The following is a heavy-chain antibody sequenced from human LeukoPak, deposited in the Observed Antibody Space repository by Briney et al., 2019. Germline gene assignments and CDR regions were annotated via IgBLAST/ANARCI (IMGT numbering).Heavy chain of an antibody. CDR3: AKDVRRCNGACT. Sequence: PGGSLRLSCAASGFSFSTYLFSWVRQAPGKGLEWVSGISASGGDTFYADSVKGRFTISRDNSKNTLSLQINSLRVEDTAIYYCAKDVRRCNGACTWGQGTLVTVSS. CDR1: GFSFSTYL. V-gene: IGHV3-23*01. D-gene: IGHD2-8*01. CDR2: ISASGGDT. J-gene: IGHJ5*02.